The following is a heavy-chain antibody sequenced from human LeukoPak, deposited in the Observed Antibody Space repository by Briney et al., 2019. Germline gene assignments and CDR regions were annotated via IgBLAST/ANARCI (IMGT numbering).Heavy chain of an antibody. D-gene: IGHD2-21*01. CDR1: GFTLSSYW. V-gene: IGHV3-74*01. CDR3: ARGGGEGGDYFDY. J-gene: IGHJ4*02. Sequence: GGSLRLSCAASGFTLSSYWMHWVRQAPGKGLVWVSRIKSDGITTNYADSVKGRFTISRDNAKNTLYLQMNSLRAEDTAVYYCARGGGEGGDYFDYWGQGTLVTVSS. CDR2: IKSDGITT.